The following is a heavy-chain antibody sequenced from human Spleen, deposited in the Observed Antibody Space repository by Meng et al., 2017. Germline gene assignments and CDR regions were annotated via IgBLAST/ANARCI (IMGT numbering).Heavy chain of an antibody. V-gene: IGHV1-69*05. Sequence: SVKVSCKALGGIFSNYVIGWVRQAPGQGLEWMGGINAVFGTTNYAQKFQGRVTITTDESTSTVYMELTRLTSEDTAVYFCARRAGNCISTTCYSLDYWGQGTLVTVSS. CDR2: INAVFGTT. D-gene: IGHD2-2*01. CDR1: GGIFSNYV. J-gene: IGHJ4*02. CDR3: ARRAGNCISTTCYSLDY.